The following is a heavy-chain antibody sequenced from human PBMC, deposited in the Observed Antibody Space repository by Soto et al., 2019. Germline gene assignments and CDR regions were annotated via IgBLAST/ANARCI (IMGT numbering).Heavy chain of an antibody. CDR2: IKQDGSEK. CDR1: GFTFSSYW. V-gene: IGHV3-7*01. CDR3: ARDGAWFDFWSGYPANFDY. D-gene: IGHD3-3*01. J-gene: IGHJ4*02. Sequence: GGSLRLSCAASGFTFSSYWMSWVRQAPGKGLEWVANIKQDGSEKYYVDSVKGRFTISRDNAKNSLYLQMNSLRAEDTAVYYCARDGAWFDFWSGYPANFDYWGQGTLVTVS.